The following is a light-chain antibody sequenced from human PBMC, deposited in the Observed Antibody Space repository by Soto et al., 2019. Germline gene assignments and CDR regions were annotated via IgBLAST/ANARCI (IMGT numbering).Light chain of an antibody. CDR1: RSDVGNYNL. J-gene: IGLJ3*02. CDR2: EGS. Sequence: QSALTQPASVSGSPGQSITISCTGTRSDVGNYNLVSWYQQHPGKAPKLMIYEGSKRPSGVSNRFSGSKSGNTASLTIPGRQAEDEADYYCCSYAGRSTWVFGGGTKLTVL. CDR3: CSYAGRSTWV. V-gene: IGLV2-23*01.